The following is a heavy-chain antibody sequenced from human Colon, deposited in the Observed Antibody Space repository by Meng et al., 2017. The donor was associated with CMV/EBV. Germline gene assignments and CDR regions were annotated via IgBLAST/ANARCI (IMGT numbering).Heavy chain of an antibody. CDR2: INYSEST. Sequence: CACYGASFTGYSCSWIRQPPGKGLEWIGEINYSESTNYNPSLKSRVTISVDMSKNQFSLRLNSVTAADTAVYYCARRVGSGKYYFDYWSQGTLVTVSS. CDR1: GASFTGYS. D-gene: IGHD3-10*01. J-gene: IGHJ4*02. CDR3: ARRVGSGKYYFDY. V-gene: IGHV4-34*01.